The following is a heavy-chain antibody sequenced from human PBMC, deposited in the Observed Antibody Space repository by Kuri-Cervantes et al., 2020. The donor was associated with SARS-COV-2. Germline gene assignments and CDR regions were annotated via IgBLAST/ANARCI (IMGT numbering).Heavy chain of an antibody. Sequence: GESLKISCTASGFTFGDYAMSWVRQAPGKGLEWVGFIRSKAYGGTTEYAASVKGRFTISRDDSKSIAYLQMNSLKTEDTAVYYCANTPLVDAFDIWGQGTMVTVSS. V-gene: IGHV3-49*04. D-gene: IGHD2-8*02. CDR3: ANTPLVDAFDI. J-gene: IGHJ3*02. CDR2: IRSKAYGGTT. CDR1: GFTFGDYA.